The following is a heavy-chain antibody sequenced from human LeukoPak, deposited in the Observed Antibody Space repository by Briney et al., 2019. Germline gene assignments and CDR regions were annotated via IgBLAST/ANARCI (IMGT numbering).Heavy chain of an antibody. CDR3: ARDRTYYDILTGDAFDI. V-gene: IGHV4-59*12. J-gene: IGHJ3*02. CDR2: IYYSGST. Sequence: SETLSLTCTVSGGSISSYYWSWIRQPPGKGLEWIGYIYYSGSTYYNPSLKSRVTISVDTSKNQFSLKLSSVTAADTAVYYCARDRTYYDILTGDAFDIWGQGTMVTVSS. D-gene: IGHD3-9*01. CDR1: GGSISSYY.